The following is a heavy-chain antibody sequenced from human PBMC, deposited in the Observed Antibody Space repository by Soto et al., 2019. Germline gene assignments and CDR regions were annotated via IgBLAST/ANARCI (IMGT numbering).Heavy chain of an antibody. CDR2: INHSGST. D-gene: IGHD3-10*01. CDR1: GGSFSGYY. J-gene: IGHJ4*02. CDR3: ARGAREYYYVSGNYYFDY. V-gene: IGHV4-34*01. Sequence: SETLSLTCAVYGGSFSGYYWSWIRQPPGKGLEWIGEINHSGSTNYNPSLKSRVTISVDTSKNQFSLKLSSVTAADPAVYYCARGAREYYYVSGNYYFDYWGQGTLVTVSS.